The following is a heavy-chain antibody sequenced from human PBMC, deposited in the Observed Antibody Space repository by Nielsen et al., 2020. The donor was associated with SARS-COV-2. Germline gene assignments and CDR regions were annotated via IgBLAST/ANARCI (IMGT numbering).Heavy chain of an antibody. CDR1: GGSISTGSHY. Sequence: GSLRLSCIVSGGSISTGSHYWSWIRQPPGKGLEWIGYIFYRGNTNYNPSLKSRVTISVDTSKNQFSLKVNSVTAADTAVYYCGRIDMATISVDYWGRGTLVTVSS. CDR2: IFYRGNT. D-gene: IGHD5-24*01. V-gene: IGHV4-61*01. J-gene: IGHJ4*02. CDR3: GRIDMATISVDY.